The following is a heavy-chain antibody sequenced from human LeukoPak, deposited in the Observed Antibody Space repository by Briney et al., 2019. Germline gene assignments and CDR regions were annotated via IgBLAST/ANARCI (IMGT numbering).Heavy chain of an antibody. CDR1: GGSISSGDYY. V-gene: IGHV4-61*08. D-gene: IGHD6-6*01. CDR3: ARGSSIAARAIDY. CDR2: IYYSGST. Sequence: PSETLSLTCTVSGGSISSGDYYWSWIRQPPGKGLEWIGYIYYSGSTNYNPSLKSRVTISVDTSKNQFSLKLSSVTAADTAVYYCARGSSIAARAIDYWGQGTLVTVSS. J-gene: IGHJ4*02.